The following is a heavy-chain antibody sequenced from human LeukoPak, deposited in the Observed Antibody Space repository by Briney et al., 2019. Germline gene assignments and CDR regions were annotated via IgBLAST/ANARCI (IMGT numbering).Heavy chain of an antibody. D-gene: IGHD1-1*01. CDR3: AKSVRYTWNDGGGPSWFDY. Sequence: PGGSLRLSCAASGFTFSSYSMNWVRQAPGKGLEWVSSISSSSSYIYYADSVKGRFTISRDNAKNTLYLQVNSLRVEDTALYYCAKSVRYTWNDGGGPSWFDYWGQGALVTVSS. V-gene: IGHV3-21*04. J-gene: IGHJ4*02. CDR2: ISSSSSYI. CDR1: GFTFSSYS.